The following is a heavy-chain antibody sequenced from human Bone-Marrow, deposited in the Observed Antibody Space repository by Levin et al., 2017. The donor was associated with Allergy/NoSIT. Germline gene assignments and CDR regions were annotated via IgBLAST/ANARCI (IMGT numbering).Heavy chain of an antibody. V-gene: IGHV3-7*01. CDR3: ARDHDGEVEYLDF. CDR1: GFTFRTFW. Sequence: GGSLRLSCAASGFTFRTFWKSWVRQAPGKGPEWVANIKQDGSDKYYVDSVEGRFTVSRDNAKNSLYLQMNSLRVEDTAVYYCARDHDGEVEYLDFWGQGTLVTVSS. CDR2: IKQDGSDK. J-gene: IGHJ4*02. D-gene: IGHD3-10*01.